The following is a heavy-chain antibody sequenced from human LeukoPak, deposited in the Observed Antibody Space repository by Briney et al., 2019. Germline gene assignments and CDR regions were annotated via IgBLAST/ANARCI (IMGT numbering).Heavy chain of an antibody. V-gene: IGHV1-18*01. CDR3: ARELWFGELLGYYYYMDV. J-gene: IGHJ6*03. CDR2: ISAYNGNT. D-gene: IGHD3-10*01. CDR1: GYTFTSYG. Sequence: ASVKVSCKASGYTFTSYGISWVRQAPGQGLEWMGWISAYNGNTNYAQKLQGRVTMTTDTSTSTAYMELRSLRAEDTAVYYCARELWFGELLGYYYYMDVWGKGTTVTVSS.